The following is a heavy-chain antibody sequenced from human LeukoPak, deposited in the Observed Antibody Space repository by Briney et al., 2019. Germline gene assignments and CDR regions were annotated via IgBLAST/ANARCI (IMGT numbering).Heavy chain of an antibody. CDR1: GGSFSGYY. J-gene: IGHJ4*02. CDR2: INHSGST. D-gene: IGHD5-12*01. CDR3: ARASVATDTMPFDY. V-gene: IGHV4-34*01. Sequence: SETLSLTCAVYGGSFSGYYWSWIRQPPGKGLEWIGEINHSGSTNYNPSLKSRATISVDTSKNQFSLKLSSVTAADTAVYYCARASVATDTMPFDYWGQGTLVTVSS.